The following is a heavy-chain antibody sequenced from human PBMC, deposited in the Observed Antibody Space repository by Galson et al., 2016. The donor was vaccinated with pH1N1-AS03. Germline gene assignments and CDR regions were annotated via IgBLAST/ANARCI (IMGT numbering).Heavy chain of an antibody. CDR3: ARDGPPQGISVAGSFDF. D-gene: IGHD6-19*01. Sequence: SLRLSCAASGFSFSDYGMTWIRQAPGKGLEWVSSLTRNGADTYYAAAVKGRFTISRDNSNNVLYLDMNSLRDEDTAVYYFARDGPPQGISVAGSFDFWGQGTLVTVSS. J-gene: IGHJ4*02. V-gene: IGHV3-23*01. CDR2: LTRNGADT. CDR1: GFSFSDYG.